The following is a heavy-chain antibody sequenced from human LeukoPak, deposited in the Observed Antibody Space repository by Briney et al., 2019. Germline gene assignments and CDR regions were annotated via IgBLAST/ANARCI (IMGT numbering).Heavy chain of an antibody. CDR1: GYTFTGYY. Sequence: ASVKVSCKASGYTFTGYYMHWVRQAPGQGLEWMGWINPNSGGTNYAQKFQGRVTMTRDTSISTAYMELSRLRSDDTAVYYCARDSAEVVPAAFVDYWGQGTLVTVSS. CDR2: INPNSGGT. D-gene: IGHD2-2*01. J-gene: IGHJ4*02. CDR3: ARDSAEVVPAAFVDY. V-gene: IGHV1-2*02.